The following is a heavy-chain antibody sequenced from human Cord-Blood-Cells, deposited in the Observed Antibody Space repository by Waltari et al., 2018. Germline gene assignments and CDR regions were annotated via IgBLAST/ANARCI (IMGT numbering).Heavy chain of an antibody. CDR3: ARRERYYAPRGHPFDY. CDR1: GGSFSGYY. J-gene: IGHJ4*02. D-gene: IGHD3-10*01. V-gene: IGHV4-34*01. CDR2: INHSGST. Sequence: QVQLQQWGAGLLKPSETLSLTCAVYGGSFSGYYWTWLRQPPGKGLEWIGEINHSGSTNYNPSLKNQLQLSVEQTKTTHSLKLNSLTTDDTAVSPCARRERYYAPRGHPFDYWGQGTLVTVSS.